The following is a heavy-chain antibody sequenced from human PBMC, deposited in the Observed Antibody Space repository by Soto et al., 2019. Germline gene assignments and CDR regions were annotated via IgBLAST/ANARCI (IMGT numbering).Heavy chain of an antibody. CDR2: ITTTGRNT. CDR3: ARGAAAAGTDWFDA. Sequence: PGGSLRLSCAASGFTFISYGMTWVRQAPGKGLEWVSGITTTGRNTYYAESVQGRFTISRDNSKNVVYLQMNSLRAEDTDVYYCARGAAAAGTDWFDACGQGTLVIVSS. D-gene: IGHD6-13*01. CDR1: GFTFISYG. V-gene: IGHV3-23*01. J-gene: IGHJ5*02.